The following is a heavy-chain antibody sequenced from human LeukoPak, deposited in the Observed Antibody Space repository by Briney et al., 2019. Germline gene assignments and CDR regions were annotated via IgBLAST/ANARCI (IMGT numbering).Heavy chain of an antibody. CDR2: ISSSSSYI. D-gene: IGHD2-2*01. CDR3: ARDPEWASVVVPAAIDY. V-gene: IGHV3-21*01. Sequence: GGSLRLSCAASGFTFSSYSMNWVRQAPGKGLEWVSSISSSSSYIYYADPVKGRFTISRDNAKNSLYLQMNSLRAEDTAVYYCARDPEWASVVVPAAIDYWGQGTLVTVSS. CDR1: GFTFSSYS. J-gene: IGHJ4*02.